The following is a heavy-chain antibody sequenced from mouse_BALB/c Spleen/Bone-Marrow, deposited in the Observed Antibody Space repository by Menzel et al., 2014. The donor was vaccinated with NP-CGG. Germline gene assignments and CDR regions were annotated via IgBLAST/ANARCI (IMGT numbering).Heavy chain of an antibody. CDR1: GFTFSNYW. CDR3: TVPFGPGFDY. V-gene: IGHV6-6*02. CDR2: IRLKSNNCAT. Sequence: EVKVVESGGGLVQPGGSMKLSCVASGFTFSNYWMNWVRQSPEKGLEWVAEIRLKSNNCATHYAESVKGRFTISRDDSKSSVYLQMNTLRAEDTGIYYCTVPFGPGFDYWGQGTTLTVSS. J-gene: IGHJ2*01.